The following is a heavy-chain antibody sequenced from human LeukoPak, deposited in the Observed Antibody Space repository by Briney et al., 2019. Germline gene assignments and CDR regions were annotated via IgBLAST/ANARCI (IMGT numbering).Heavy chain of an antibody. Sequence: SETLSLTCAVYGGSFSGYYWSWIRQPPGKGLEWIGSMYYSGSTYYNPSLKSRVTISVDTSKNQFSLKLSSVTAADTAVYYCARNRYYYGSGSYGVPNWFDPWGQGTLVTVSS. J-gene: IGHJ5*02. V-gene: IGHV4-34*01. CDR3: ARNRYYYGSGSYGVPNWFDP. CDR1: GGSFSGYY. CDR2: MYYSGST. D-gene: IGHD3-10*01.